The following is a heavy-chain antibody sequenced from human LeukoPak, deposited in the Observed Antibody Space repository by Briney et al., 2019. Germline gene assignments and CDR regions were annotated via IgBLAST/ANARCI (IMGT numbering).Heavy chain of an antibody. V-gene: IGHV1-18*01. J-gene: IGHJ3*02. D-gene: IGHD3-22*01. CDR1: GYTFTSYG. CDR3: ARGARETYYYDSSGYFLNAFDI. Sequence: ASVKVSCKASGYTFTSYGISWVRQAPGQGLEWMGWISAYNGNTNYAQKLQGRVTMTTDTSTSTAYMELRSLRSDDTAVYYCARGARETYYYDSSGYFLNAFDIWGQGTMVTVSS. CDR2: ISAYNGNT.